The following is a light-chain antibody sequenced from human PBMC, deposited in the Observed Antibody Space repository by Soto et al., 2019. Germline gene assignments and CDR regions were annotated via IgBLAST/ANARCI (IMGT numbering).Light chain of an antibody. J-gene: IGKJ4*01. CDR2: LAS. CDR3: QQSYSSPLT. Sequence: DIQMTQSPSSLSASVGDRVIITCRTSQSISNYLNWYQQNPGKAPNLLIYLASTLQSVDPSSFSGSVSGKDFTLSISSLQPEDFATYYCQQSYSSPLTFGGGTKVEIK. V-gene: IGKV1-39*01. CDR1: QSISNY.